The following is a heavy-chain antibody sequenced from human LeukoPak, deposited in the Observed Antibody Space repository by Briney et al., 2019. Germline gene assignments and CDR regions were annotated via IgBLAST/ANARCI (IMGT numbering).Heavy chain of an antibody. CDR3: AKGLYGSGPGGIDY. CDR2: ISSSSSYI. J-gene: IGHJ4*02. V-gene: IGHV3-21*01. Sequence: PGGSLRLSCAASGFTFSNYSMNWVRQAPGKGLEWVSSISSSSSYIYYADSVKGRFTISKDNSKNTLYLQMNSLRGEDTAVYYCAKGLYGSGPGGIDYWGQGALVTVSS. CDR1: GFTFSNYS. D-gene: IGHD3-10*01.